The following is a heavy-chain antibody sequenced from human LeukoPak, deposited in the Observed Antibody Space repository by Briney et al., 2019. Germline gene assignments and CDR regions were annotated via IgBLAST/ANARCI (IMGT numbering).Heavy chain of an antibody. J-gene: IGHJ4*02. CDR3: AKASALDY. V-gene: IGHV3-30*02. CDR1: GFTFSRYG. Sequence: GGSLRLSCTASGFTFSRYGIHWVRQAPGKGLEWVASIRYAGSNKYYADSVKGRFTISRDNYKNTLYLHMHSLRPEYTAVTYYAKASALDYWGQGTLVTVSS. CDR2: IRYAGSNK.